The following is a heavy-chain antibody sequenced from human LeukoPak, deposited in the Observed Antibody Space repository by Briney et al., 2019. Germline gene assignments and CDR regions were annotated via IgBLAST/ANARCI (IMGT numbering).Heavy chain of an antibody. CDR3: ARHGQKTGRTYYYDY. D-gene: IGHD1-14*01. Sequence: SETLSLTCTVSGGSISSYYWGWIRQPPGKGLEWIGSIYYNGNTYYNPSLKSRVTMSVDTSKTQFSLKLTSMTAADTAVYFCARHGQKTGRTYYYDYWGQGTLVTVSS. J-gene: IGHJ4*02. CDR1: GGSISSYY. V-gene: IGHV4-39*01. CDR2: IYYNGNT.